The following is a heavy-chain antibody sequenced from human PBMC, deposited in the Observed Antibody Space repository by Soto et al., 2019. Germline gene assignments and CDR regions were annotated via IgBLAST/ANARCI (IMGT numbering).Heavy chain of an antibody. Sequence: ASVKVSCKASGYTFNKYPMHWVRQAPGQGLEWMGWINAANGDTGYSQKFQGRVTITRDTSASTAYMELSSLRSEDTAVYYCARSSGVYDLLAWGQGTLVTVSS. CDR3: ARSSGVYDLLA. D-gene: IGHD3-9*01. CDR1: GYTFNKYP. V-gene: IGHV1-3*01. CDR2: INAANGDT. J-gene: IGHJ5*02.